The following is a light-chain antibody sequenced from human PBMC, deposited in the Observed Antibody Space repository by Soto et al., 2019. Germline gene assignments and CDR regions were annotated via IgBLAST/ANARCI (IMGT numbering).Light chain of an antibody. Sequence: EIVGTQSACTLSLYPREGATLSCMASQSVSSNYLAWYQQKPGQAPRLLIYGASSRATGIPDRFSGSGSGTDFALTISSLEPGDSAVYYCQQREQWPTFGGGTKVDI. J-gene: IGKJ4*01. CDR2: GAS. CDR1: QSVSSNY. CDR3: QQREQWPT. V-gene: IGKV3-20*01.